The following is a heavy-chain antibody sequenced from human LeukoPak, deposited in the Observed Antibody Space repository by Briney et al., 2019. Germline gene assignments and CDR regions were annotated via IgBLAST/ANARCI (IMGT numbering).Heavy chain of an antibody. CDR3: ARVLYSGIAAAGTLDY. CDR1: GGSISSSSYY. Sequence: SETLSLTCTVSGGSISSSSYYWGWIRQPPGKGLEWIGSIYYSGSTYYNPSLKSRVTISVDTSKNQFSLKLSSVTAADTAVYYCARVLYSGIAAAGTLDYWGQGTLVTVSS. J-gene: IGHJ4*02. D-gene: IGHD6-13*01. V-gene: IGHV4-39*07. CDR2: IYYSGST.